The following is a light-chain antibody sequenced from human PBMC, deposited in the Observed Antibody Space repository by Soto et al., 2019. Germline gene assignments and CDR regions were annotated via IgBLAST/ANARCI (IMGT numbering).Light chain of an antibody. CDR2: KAS. CDR3: QQYNGNLYS. CDR1: QTISSW. Sequence: DIQMTQSPSTLSASVGDRVTITCRASQTISSWLAWYQQKPGKAPKLLIYKASNLESGVPSRFSGSGSGTEFTLTISSLQPDDFATYYCQQYNGNLYSFGQGTKLEIK. V-gene: IGKV1-5*03. J-gene: IGKJ2*01.